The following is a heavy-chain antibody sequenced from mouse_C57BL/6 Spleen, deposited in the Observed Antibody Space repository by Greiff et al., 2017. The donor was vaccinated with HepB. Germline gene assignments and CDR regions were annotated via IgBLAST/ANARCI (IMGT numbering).Heavy chain of an antibody. J-gene: IGHJ2*01. V-gene: IGHV1-78*01. D-gene: IGHD2-5*01. CDR3: ARGSYSNYVGYWDGGY. CDR2: IYPRDGST. CDR1: GYTFTDHT. Sequence: QVQLQQSDAELVKPGASVKISCKVSGYTFTDHTIHWMKQRPEQGLEWIGYIYPRDGSTKYNEKFKGKATLTADKSSSTAYMQLNSLTSEDSAVYFCARGSYSNYVGYWDGGYWGQGTTLTVSS.